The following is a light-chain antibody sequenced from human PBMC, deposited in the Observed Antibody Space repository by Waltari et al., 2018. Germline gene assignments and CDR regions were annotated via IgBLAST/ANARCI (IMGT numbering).Light chain of an antibody. Sequence: SYELIQPPSMSVSPGQTATITCSGDKLGDKFTNWYQQKAGRSPLLVIFQDVEHFRRHSVIPARFSGAKSRDTATLTISGTQTMDEADYYCQTWNRNTVFFGGGTKLTV. CDR2: QDVEHF. J-gene: IGLJ2*01. CDR1: KLGDKF. CDR3: QTWNRNTVF. V-gene: IGLV3-1*01.